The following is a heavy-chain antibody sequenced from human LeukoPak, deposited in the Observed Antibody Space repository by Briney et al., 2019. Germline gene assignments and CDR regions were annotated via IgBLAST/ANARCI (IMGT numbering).Heavy chain of an antibody. CDR1: GFTFSSYA. J-gene: IGHJ4*02. V-gene: IGHV3-23*01. CDR3: AKGTWIKEYYFDY. D-gene: IGHD5-12*01. CDR2: ISGSGGST. Sequence: GGSLRLSCAASGFTFSSYAMSWVRQAPGKGLEWVSAISGSGGSTYYADFVKGRFTISRDNSKNTLYLQMNSPRAEDTAVYYCAKGTWIKEYYFDYWGQGTLVTVSS.